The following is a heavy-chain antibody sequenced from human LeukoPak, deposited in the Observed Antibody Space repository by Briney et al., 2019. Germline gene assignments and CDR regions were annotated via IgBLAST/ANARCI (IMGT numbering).Heavy chain of an antibody. Sequence: SVKVSCKASGGTFSSYAISWVRQAPGQGLEWMGGIIPIFGTANYAQKFQGRVTITADKSTSTAYMELSSLRSEDTAVYYCARDLLGGYDSSGYIREEDYWGQGTLVTVSS. CDR2: IIPIFGTA. CDR3: ARDLLGGYDSSGYIREEDY. D-gene: IGHD3-22*01. CDR1: GGTFSSYA. V-gene: IGHV1-69*06. J-gene: IGHJ4*02.